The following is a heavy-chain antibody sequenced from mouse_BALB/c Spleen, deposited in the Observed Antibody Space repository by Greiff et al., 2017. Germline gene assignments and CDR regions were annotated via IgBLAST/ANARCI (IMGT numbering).Heavy chain of an antibody. CDR1: GFAFSSYD. CDR3: ARQEYFDV. CDR2: ISSGGGST. J-gene: IGHJ1*01. V-gene: IGHV5-12-1*01. Sequence: EVMLVESGGGLVKPGGSLKLSCAASGFAFSSYDMSWVRQTPEKRLEWVAYISSGGGSTYYPDTVKGRFTISRDNAKNTLYLQMSSLKSEDTAMYYCARQEYFDVWGAGTTVTVSS.